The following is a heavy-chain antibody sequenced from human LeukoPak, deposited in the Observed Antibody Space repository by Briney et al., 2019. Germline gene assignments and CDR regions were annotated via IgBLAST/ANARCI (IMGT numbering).Heavy chain of an antibody. CDR2: ISTGGTRT. CDR3: AKYAVRETFFGDF. Sequence: GGSLRVSCAASGFTFSNYAMAWVRQAPGKGLEWVSGISTGGTRTYYADSVRGRFTISRDNSMNTVYLQMNSLRAEDTAVYYCAKYAVRETFFGDFWGQGTLVAVSS. CDR1: GFTFSNYA. V-gene: IGHV3-23*01. D-gene: IGHD3-3*01. J-gene: IGHJ4*02.